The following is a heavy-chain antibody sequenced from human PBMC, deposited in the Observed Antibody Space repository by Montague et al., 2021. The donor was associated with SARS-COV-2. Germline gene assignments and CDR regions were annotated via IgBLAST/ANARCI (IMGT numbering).Heavy chain of an antibody. CDR1: GSSFSGYY. Sequence: SETLSLTCAVHGSSFSGYYWSWIRQSPGKGLEWIGEINHGGSTKFSPSLKGRLTISTDTSKNQFSLKLTSVTAADTAVYYCARLRDGVVPSPILGVGPFYSYYHMDVWGRGTPVTVSS. J-gene: IGHJ6*03. V-gene: IGHV4-34*01. D-gene: IGHD3-10*01. CDR2: INHGGST. CDR3: ARLRDGVVPSPILGVGPFYSYYHMDV.